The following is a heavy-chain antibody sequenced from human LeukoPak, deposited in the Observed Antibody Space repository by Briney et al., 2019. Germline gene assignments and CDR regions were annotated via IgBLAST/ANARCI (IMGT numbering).Heavy chain of an antibody. CDR1: GGSISSYY. CDR3: ATYSGNYNNFEY. V-gene: IGHV4-59*08. Sequence: PSETLSLTCSFSGGSISSYYWSWIRQPPGKGLEWIGYIYYIGSTSYNPSLKSRVTISVDTSKNQFSLKLTSVTAADTAVYYCATYSGNYNNFEYGGQGTLVTVSS. D-gene: IGHD1-26*01. J-gene: IGHJ4*02. CDR2: IYYIGST.